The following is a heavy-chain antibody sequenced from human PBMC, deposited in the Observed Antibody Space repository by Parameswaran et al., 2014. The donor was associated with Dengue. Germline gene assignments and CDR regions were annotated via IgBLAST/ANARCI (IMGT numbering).Heavy chain of an antibody. V-gene: IGHV4-4*07. Sequence: RWIRQPPGKGLEWIGRIYTSGSTNYNPSLKSRVTMSVDTSKNQFSLKLSSVTAADTAVYYCARDLAQVSSYYYYYYMDVWGKGTTVTVSS. J-gene: IGHJ6*03. CDR3: ARDLAQVSSYYYYYYMDV. D-gene: IGHD3-3*02. CDR2: IYTSGST.